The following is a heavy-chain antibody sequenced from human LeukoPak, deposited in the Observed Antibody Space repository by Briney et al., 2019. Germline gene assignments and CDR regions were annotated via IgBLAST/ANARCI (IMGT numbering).Heavy chain of an antibody. J-gene: IGHJ6*03. CDR1: GGSISSGSYY. D-gene: IGHD2-21*01. CDR2: IYTSGST. CDR3: ARAVTYRGGDCYSKSDYYYYYYMDV. Sequence: SQTLSLTCTVSGGSISSGSYYWSWIRQPAGKGLEWIGRIYTSGSTNYNPSLKSRVTISVDTSKNQFSLKLSSVTAADTALYYCARAVTYRGGDCYSKSDYYYYYYMDVWGKGTTVTVSS. V-gene: IGHV4-61*02.